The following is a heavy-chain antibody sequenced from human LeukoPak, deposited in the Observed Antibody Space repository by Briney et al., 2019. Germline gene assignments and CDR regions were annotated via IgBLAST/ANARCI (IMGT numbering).Heavy chain of an antibody. CDR1: GFTFSSYA. CDR3: AKAVGYGDYASDY. J-gene: IGHJ4*02. Sequence: GGPLRLSCAASGFTFSSYAMSWVRQAPGKGLEWVSATSGSGGSTYYADSVKGRFTISRDNSKNTLYLQMNSLRAEDTAVYYCAKAVGYGDYASDYWGQGTLVTVSS. D-gene: IGHD4-17*01. V-gene: IGHV3-23*01. CDR2: TSGSGGST.